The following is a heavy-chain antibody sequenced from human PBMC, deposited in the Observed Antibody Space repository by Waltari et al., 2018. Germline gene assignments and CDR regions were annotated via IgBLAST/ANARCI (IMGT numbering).Heavy chain of an antibody. Sequence: QVQLVRSGAEVKKPGASVKVSCKTSGYTFTGYYMYWVRKAPGQGLEWMGWINPYSGGTAYAQKFQGRVTLTRDTSISTAYMELNRLISDDSAMYYCATAPDAFQIINWGQGTLVTVSS. V-gene: IGHV1-2*02. CDR1: GYTFTGYY. D-gene: IGHD2-2*01. J-gene: IGHJ4*02. CDR2: INPYSGGT. CDR3: ATAPDAFQIIN.